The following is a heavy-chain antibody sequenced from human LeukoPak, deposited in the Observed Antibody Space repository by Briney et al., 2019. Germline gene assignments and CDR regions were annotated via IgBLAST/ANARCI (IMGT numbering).Heavy chain of an antibody. CDR2: IYYSGST. J-gene: IGHJ5*02. D-gene: IGHD3-16*02. V-gene: IGHV4-59*01. CDR3: ARGGSYYDYVWGSYRPVGWFDP. CDR1: GGSISSYY. Sequence: SETLSLTCTVSGGSISSYYWSWIRQPPGKGLEWFGYIYYSGSTNYNHSLKSRVTISVDTSKNQFSLKLSSVTAADTAVYYCARGGSYYDYVWGSYRPVGWFDPWGQGTLVTVSS.